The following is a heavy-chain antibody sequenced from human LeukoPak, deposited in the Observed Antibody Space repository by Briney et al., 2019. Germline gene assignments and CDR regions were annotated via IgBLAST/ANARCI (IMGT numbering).Heavy chain of an antibody. J-gene: IGHJ4*02. V-gene: IGHV1-69*05. CDR2: IIPIFGTA. CDR3: ARSWGYDFWSGYFDY. D-gene: IGHD3-3*01. CDR1: GGTFSSYA. Sequence: SVKVSCKASGGTFSSYAISWVRQAPGQGLEWMGGIIPIFGTANYAQKFQGRVTITTDESTSTAYMELSSLRSEDTAVYYCARSWGYDFWSGYFDYWGQGTLVTVSS.